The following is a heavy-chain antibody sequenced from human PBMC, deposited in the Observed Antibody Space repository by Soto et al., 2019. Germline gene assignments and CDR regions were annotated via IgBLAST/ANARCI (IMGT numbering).Heavy chain of an antibody. CDR2: IIPIFGTA. D-gene: IGHD6-19*01. Sequence: GASVKVFCKASGGTFSSYAISWVRQAPGQGLEWMGGIIPIFGTANYAQKFQGRVTITADESTSTAYMELSSLRSEDTAVYYCARVFSGYSSGPLGYWGQGTLVTVSS. J-gene: IGHJ4*02. V-gene: IGHV1-69*13. CDR1: GGTFSSYA. CDR3: ARVFSGYSSGPLGY.